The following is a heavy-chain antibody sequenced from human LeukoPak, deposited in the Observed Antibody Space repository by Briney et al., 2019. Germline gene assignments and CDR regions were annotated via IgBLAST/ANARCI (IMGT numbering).Heavy chain of an antibody. Sequence: TSETLSLTCTVSGGSISNYYWSWIRQPPGKGLEWIGYIYYSGSTNYNPSLKSRVTISVDTSKNQFSLKLSSVTAADTAVYYCARVYYSSSYDYWYFDLWGRGTLVTVSS. D-gene: IGHD6-13*01. CDR3: ARVYYSSSYDYWYFDL. CDR2: IYYSGST. J-gene: IGHJ2*01. V-gene: IGHV4-59*01. CDR1: GGSISNYY.